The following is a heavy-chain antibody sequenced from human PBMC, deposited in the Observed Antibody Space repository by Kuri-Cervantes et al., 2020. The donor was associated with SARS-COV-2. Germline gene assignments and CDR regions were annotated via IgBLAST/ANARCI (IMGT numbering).Heavy chain of an antibody. CDR2: ISYDGSNK. CDR3: AKGSATSV. D-gene: IGHD1-26*01. Sequence: GESLKISCAASGFTFSSYGMHWVRQAPGKGLEWVAVISYDGSNKYYADSVKGRFTISRDNSKNTLYLQMNSLRAEDTAVYYCAKGSATSVWGQGTLVTVPS. CDR1: GFTFSSYG. V-gene: IGHV3-30*18. J-gene: IGHJ4*02.